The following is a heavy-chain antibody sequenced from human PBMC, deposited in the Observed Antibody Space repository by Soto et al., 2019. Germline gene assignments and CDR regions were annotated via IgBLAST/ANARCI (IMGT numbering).Heavy chain of an antibody. CDR2: IYHSGST. V-gene: IGHV4-30-2*01. Sequence: SETLSLTCAVSGGSISSGGYSWSWIRQPPGKGLEWIGYIYHSGSTYYNPSLKSRVTISVDRSKNQFSLKLSSVTAVDTDVYYCARDRGYSGYELDYWGQGTLVTVSS. D-gene: IGHD5-12*01. CDR3: ARDRGYSGYELDY. J-gene: IGHJ4*02. CDR1: GGSISSGGYS.